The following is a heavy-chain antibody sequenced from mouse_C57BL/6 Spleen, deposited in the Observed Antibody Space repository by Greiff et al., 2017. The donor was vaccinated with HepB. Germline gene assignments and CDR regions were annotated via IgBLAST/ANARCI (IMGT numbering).Heavy chain of an antibody. CDR1: GYTFTSYW. CDR2: IDPSDSET. CDR3: ARVSGSGYPFDY. V-gene: IGHV1-52*01. J-gene: IGHJ2*01. Sequence: QVQLQQSGAELVRPGSSVKLSCKASGYTFTSYWMHWVKQRPIQGLEWIGNIDPSDSETHYNQKFKDKATLTVDKSSSTAYMQLSSLTSEDSAVYYCARVSGSGYPFDYWGQGTTLTVSS. D-gene: IGHD3-2*02.